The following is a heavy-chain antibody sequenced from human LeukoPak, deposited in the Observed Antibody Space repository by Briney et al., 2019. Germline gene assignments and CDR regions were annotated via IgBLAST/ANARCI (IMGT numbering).Heavy chain of an antibody. J-gene: IGHJ4*02. CDR2: ISSSGSTI. Sequence: GGSLRLSCAASGFTFSSYEMNWVRQAPGKGLEWVSYISSSGSTIYYADSVKGRFTISRDNAENSLYLQMNSLRAEDTAVYYCARGRSYYGSGSDYWGQGTLVTVSS. V-gene: IGHV3-48*03. CDR1: GFTFSSYE. CDR3: ARGRSYYGSGSDY. D-gene: IGHD3-10*01.